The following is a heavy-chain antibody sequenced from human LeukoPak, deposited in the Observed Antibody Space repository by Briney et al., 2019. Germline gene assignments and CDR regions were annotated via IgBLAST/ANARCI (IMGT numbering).Heavy chain of an antibody. CDR3: ASRYSAYDAYYYYGMDV. J-gene: IGHJ6*02. CDR1: GGTFSSYA. Sequence: SVKVSCKASGGTFSSYAISWVRQAPGQGLEWMGRIIPILGIANYAQRFQGRVTITADKSTSTAYMELSSLRSEDTAVYYCASRYSAYDAYYYYGMDVWGQGTTVTVSS. D-gene: IGHD5-12*01. V-gene: IGHV1-69*04. CDR2: IIPILGIA.